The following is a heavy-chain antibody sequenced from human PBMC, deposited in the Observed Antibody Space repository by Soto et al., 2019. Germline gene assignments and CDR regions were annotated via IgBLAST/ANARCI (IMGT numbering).Heavy chain of an antibody. Sequence: QVHLVQSGAEVKKPGASVKVSCQGSGYAFTTYGITWVRQAPGQGLERMGWISAHNGNTNYAQKLQGRVTVTRDTSPSTAYLELRSLSYDDTAVYYCARGRYGDYWGQGALVTVSS. V-gene: IGHV1-18*01. D-gene: IGHD1-1*01. CDR1: GYAFTTYG. CDR2: ISAHNGNT. J-gene: IGHJ4*02. CDR3: ARGRYGDY.